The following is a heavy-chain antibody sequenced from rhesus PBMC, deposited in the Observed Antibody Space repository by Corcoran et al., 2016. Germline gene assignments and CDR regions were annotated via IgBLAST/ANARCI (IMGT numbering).Heavy chain of an antibody. J-gene: IGHJ4*01. CDR3: ARDLAGSGSLDY. CDR2: ISYSGST. V-gene: IGHV4-122*02. D-gene: IGHD6-25*01. CDR1: GYSISSGYG. Sequence: QLQLQESGPGLVKPSETLSLTCAVSGYSISSGYGWSWIRQPPGKGLEWIWYISYSGSTSYNPSLKSRVTISRDTSKNQFSLKLGSVTAADTAVYYCARDLAGSGSLDYWGQGVLVTVSS.